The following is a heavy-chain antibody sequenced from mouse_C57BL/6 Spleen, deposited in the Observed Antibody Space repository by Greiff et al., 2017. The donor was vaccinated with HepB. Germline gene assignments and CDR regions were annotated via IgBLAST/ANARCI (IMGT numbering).Heavy chain of an antibody. J-gene: IGHJ3*01. CDR3: ATYYGSTVFAY. D-gene: IGHD1-1*01. CDR2: ILPGSGST. CDR1: GYTFTGYW. V-gene: IGHV1-9*01. Sequence: VQLQQSGAELMKPGASVKLSCKATGYTFTGYWIEWVKQRPGHGLEWIGEILPGSGSTNYTEKFKGKATFTADTSSNTAYMQLSSLTTEDSAIYYCATYYGSTVFAYWGQGTLVTVSA.